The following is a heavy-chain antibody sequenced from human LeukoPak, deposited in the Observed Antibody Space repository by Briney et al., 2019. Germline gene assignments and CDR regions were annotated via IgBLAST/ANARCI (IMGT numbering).Heavy chain of an antibody. CDR3: ARTIPGSKWELVGFDY. CDR2: IIPIFGTA. V-gene: IGHV1-69*06. Sequence: ASVTVSCKASGGTFSSYAISWVRQAPGQGLEWMGGIIPIFGTANYAQKFQGRVTITADKSTSTAYMELSSLRSEDTAVYYCARTIPGSKWELVGFDYWGQGTLVTVSS. J-gene: IGHJ4*02. CDR1: GGTFSSYA. D-gene: IGHD1-26*01.